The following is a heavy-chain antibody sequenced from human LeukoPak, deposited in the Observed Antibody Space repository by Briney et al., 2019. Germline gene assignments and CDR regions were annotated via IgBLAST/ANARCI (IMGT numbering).Heavy chain of an antibody. Sequence: ASVKVSCKASGYTFTSYDINWVRQAPGQGLEWMGWMRPSSGDTGYAQKFQGRVTMTRSTSISTAYMELSSLRSEDTAVYYCATSPPNWGFDNWGQGTLVTVSS. D-gene: IGHD7-27*01. CDR2: MRPSSGDT. CDR3: ATSPPNWGFDN. J-gene: IGHJ4*02. CDR1: GYTFTSYD. V-gene: IGHV1-8*01.